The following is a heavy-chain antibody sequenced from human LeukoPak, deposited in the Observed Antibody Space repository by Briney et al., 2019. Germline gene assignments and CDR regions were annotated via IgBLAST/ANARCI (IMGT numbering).Heavy chain of an antibody. CDR1: GFTFSSYG. D-gene: IGHD5-18*01. Sequence: GRSLRLSCAASGFTFSSYGMPWVRQAPGKGLEWVAVIWYDGSNKYYADSVKGRFTISRDNSKNTLYLQMNSLRAEDTAVYYCAKCLGYSYGPSDYWGQGTLVTVSS. J-gene: IGHJ4*02. CDR2: IWYDGSNK. CDR3: AKCLGYSYGPSDY. V-gene: IGHV3-33*06.